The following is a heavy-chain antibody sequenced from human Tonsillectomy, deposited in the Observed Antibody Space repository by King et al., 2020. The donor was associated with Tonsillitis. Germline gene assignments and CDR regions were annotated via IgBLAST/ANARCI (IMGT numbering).Heavy chain of an antibody. CDR3: ARMVGGSYYGYCDYGMDV. J-gene: IGHJ6*02. V-gene: IGHV4-59*01. CDR2: IYYSGST. D-gene: IGHD1-26*01. CDR1: GGSISSYY. Sequence: QLQESGPGLVKPSETLSLTCTVSGGSISSYYWSWIRQPPGKGLEWIGYIYYSGSTNYNPSLKSRVTISVDTSKNQFSLKLSSVTAADTAVYYCARMVGGSYYGYCDYGMDVWGQGTTVTVSS.